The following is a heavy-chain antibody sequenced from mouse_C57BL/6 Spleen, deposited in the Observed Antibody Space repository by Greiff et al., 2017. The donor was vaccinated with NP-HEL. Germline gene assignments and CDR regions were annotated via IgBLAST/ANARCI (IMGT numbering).Heavy chain of an antibody. CDR3: TTGDGSSGYDYAMDY. CDR2: IDPENGDT. J-gene: IGHJ4*01. CDR1: GFNIKDYY. V-gene: IGHV14-4*01. D-gene: IGHD3-2*02. Sequence: VQLQQSGAELVRPGASVKLSCTASGFNIKDYYMHWVKQRPEQGLEWIGWIDPENGDTEYASKFQGKATITADTSSNTAYLQLSSLTSEDTAVYYCTTGDGSSGYDYAMDYWGQGTSVTVSS.